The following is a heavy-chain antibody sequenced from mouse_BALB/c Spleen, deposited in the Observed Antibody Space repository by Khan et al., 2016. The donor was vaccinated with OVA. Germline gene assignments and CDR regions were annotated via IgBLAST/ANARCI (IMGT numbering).Heavy chain of an antibody. Sequence: QVQLQQSGAELVRPGASVKLSCKTSGYIFTSYWIHWLKQRSGQGLEWIARIYPGTDNTYYNEKLKDKATLTADKSSSTAYMQLSSLKSEDSAVYCCAREEALYYFDYWGQGTTLTVSS. D-gene: IGHD3-2*02. CDR2: IYPGTDNT. CDR1: GYIFTSYW. V-gene: IGHV1S132*01. CDR3: AREEALYYFDY. J-gene: IGHJ2*01.